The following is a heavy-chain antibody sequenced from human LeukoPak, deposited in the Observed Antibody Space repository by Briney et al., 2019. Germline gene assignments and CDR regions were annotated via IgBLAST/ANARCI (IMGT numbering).Heavy chain of an antibody. CDR3: ARGGGRPWGYCSGGSCDRYAFDI. D-gene: IGHD2-15*01. CDR1: GFKFSSFA. CDR2: ISYDGTDK. Sequence: GGSLRLSCAASGFKFSSFAMHWVRQAPGKGLAWVAVISYDGTDKYQADSVKGRFTISRDNSKNTLYLQMNSLRAEDTAVYYCARGGGRPWGYCSGGSCDRYAFDIWGQGTMVTVSS. V-gene: IGHV3-30*04. J-gene: IGHJ3*02.